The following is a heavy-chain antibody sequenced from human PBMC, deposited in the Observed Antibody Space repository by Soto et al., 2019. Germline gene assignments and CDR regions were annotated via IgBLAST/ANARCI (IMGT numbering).Heavy chain of an antibody. D-gene: IGHD2-15*01. CDR3: ARFKGCSGGSCYPYFDY. CDR1: GFTFNSYA. J-gene: IGHJ4*02. Sequence: QVQLVESGGGVVQPGRSLRLSCAASGFTFNSYAMHWVRQAPGKGLEWVAVISYDGSNKYYADSVNGRFTISRENSKNTLYLQMNSLRAEDTAVYYCARFKGCSGGSCYPYFDYWGQGTLVTVSS. V-gene: IGHV3-30-3*01. CDR2: ISYDGSNK.